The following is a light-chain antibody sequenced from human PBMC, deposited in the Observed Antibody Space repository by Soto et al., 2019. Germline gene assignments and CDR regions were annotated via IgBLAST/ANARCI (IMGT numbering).Light chain of an antibody. CDR3: SSYTTSSTLLYV. Sequence: QSALTQPASVSGAPGQSITISCTGTSGDVGGYNSVSWYQHQPGKAPELMIYEVSNRPSGVSNRFSGSKSGNTASLTISGLQAEDEADYYCSSYTTSSTLLYVFGTGTKVTVL. CDR2: EVS. CDR1: SGDVGGYNS. V-gene: IGLV2-14*01. J-gene: IGLJ1*01.